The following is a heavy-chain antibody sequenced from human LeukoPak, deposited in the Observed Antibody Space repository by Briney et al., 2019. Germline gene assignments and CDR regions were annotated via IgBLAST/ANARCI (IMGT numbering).Heavy chain of an antibody. D-gene: IGHD1-26*01. V-gene: IGHV3-23*01. J-gene: IGHJ4*02. CDR3: ATRPTVGGTTPTFDY. CDR1: GFTFSNYA. Sequence: GGSLRLSCAASGFTFSNYAMNWVRQAPGRGLEWVSAISGTGGSTYYADSVKGRFTISRDNSKNTLYLQMNSLRAEDTAIYSCATRPTVGGTTPTFDYWGQGTLVTVPS. CDR2: ISGTGGST.